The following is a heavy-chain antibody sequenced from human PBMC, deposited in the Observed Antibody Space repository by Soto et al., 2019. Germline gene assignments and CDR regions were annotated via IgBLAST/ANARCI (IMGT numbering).Heavy chain of an antibody. V-gene: IGHV1-69*13. CDR2: IIPIFGTA. D-gene: IGHD3-22*01. J-gene: IGHJ4*02. Sequence: SVKVSCKASGGTFSSYAISWVRQAPGQGLEWMGGIIPIFGTANYAQKFQGRVTITADESTSTAYMELSSLRSEDTAVYYCARDRYYDSSGYYGLDYWGQGTLVTVSS. CDR3: ARDRYYDSSGYYGLDY. CDR1: GGTFSSYA.